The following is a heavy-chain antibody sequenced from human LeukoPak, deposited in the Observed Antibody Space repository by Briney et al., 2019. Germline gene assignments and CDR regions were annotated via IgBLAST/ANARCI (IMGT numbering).Heavy chain of an antibody. CDR3: ARPGYCSGGSCGRVYGMDV. J-gene: IGHJ6*02. CDR1: GGSISSSSYY. Sequence: SETLSLTCTVSGGSISSSSYYWGWIRQPPGKGLEWIGSIHYSGSTYYNPSLKSRVTISVDTSKNQFSLKLSSVTAADTAVYYCARPGYCSGGSCGRVYGMDVWGQGTTVTVSS. D-gene: IGHD2-15*01. V-gene: IGHV4-39*01. CDR2: IHYSGST.